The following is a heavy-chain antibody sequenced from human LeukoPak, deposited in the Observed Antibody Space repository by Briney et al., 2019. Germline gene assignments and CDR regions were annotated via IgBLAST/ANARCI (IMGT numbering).Heavy chain of an antibody. J-gene: IGHJ4*02. D-gene: IGHD3-16*01. Sequence: QPGGSLRLSCAASGFTFSSYEMNWVRQAPGKGLEGVSYISSSGSTIYYADSVKGRFTISRDNAKNSLYLQMNSLRAEDTAVYYCARAPRGEGYFDYWGQGTLVTVSS. CDR3: ARAPRGEGYFDY. CDR1: GFTFSSYE. V-gene: IGHV3-48*03. CDR2: ISSSGSTI.